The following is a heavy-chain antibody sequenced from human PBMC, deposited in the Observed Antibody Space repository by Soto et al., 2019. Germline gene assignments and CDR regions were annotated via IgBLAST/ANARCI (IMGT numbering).Heavy chain of an antibody. CDR3: AKHVSAMVINWCFDT. J-gene: IGHJ5*02. V-gene: IGHV3-30*18. CDR1: GFTFSSYG. CDR2: ISYDGSNK. Sequence: VGSLRLSCAASGFTFSSYGMHWVRQAPGKGLEWVAVISYDGSNKYYADSVKGRFTISRDNSKNTLYLQMNSLRAEDTAVYYCAKHVSAMVINWCFDTWGQGTLVTVSS. D-gene: IGHD5-18*01.